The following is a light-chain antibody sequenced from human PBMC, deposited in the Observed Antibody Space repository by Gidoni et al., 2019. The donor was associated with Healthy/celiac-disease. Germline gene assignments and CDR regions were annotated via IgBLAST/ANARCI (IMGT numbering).Light chain of an antibody. CDR1: QDISNY. Sequence: DIQMTQSPSSLSASVGDRVTITCQASQDISNYLNWYQQKPGKAPKLLIYDASNLETGVPSRFSGSGSGTDFTFTISSLQPEDIATYYCQQYDNLRMYTCGQGTKLEIK. CDR3: QQYDNLRMYT. J-gene: IGKJ2*01. CDR2: DAS. V-gene: IGKV1-33*01.